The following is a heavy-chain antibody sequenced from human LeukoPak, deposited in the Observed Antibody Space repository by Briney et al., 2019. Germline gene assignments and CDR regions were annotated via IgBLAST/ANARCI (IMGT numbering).Heavy chain of an antibody. D-gene: IGHD3-16*01. CDR1: GFSLSAYW. CDR2: INRDGSQK. V-gene: IGHV3-7*01. CDR3: ARGGGDTTDSAEYFHH. Sequence: GGSLRLSCAASGFSLSAYWMTWVRQAPGKGLEWVANINRDGSQKNHVDSVKGRFTISRDNAENSLFLQMNSLTAEDTAVYYCARGGGDTTDSAEYFHHWGQGTLVTVSS. J-gene: IGHJ1*01.